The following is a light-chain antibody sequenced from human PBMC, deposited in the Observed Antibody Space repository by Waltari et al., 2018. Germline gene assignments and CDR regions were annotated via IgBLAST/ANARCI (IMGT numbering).Light chain of an antibody. CDR1: QGISNW. CDR3: QQHNSYPLT. CDR2: AAS. V-gene: IGKV1-12*01. Sequence: DIQMTPSPSSLSASVGDRVTITCQASQGISNWLAWYQQKPGKAPHLLIYAASSLQSGVPSRCSGIGSGTEVTLTISSLQPEDFGTYYCQQHNSYPLTFGGGTKVEIK. J-gene: IGKJ4*01.